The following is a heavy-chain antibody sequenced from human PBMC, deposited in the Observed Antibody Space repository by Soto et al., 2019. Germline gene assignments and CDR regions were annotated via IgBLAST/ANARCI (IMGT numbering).Heavy chain of an antibody. CDR2: ISSSSSYI. J-gene: IGHJ6*02. CDR3: ARDRRVEMATIKGGYYCYYGMDV. D-gene: IGHD5-12*01. V-gene: IGHV3-21*01. Sequence: GGSLRLSCAASGFTFSSYSMNWVRQAPGKGLEWVSSISSSSSYIYYADSVKGRFTISRDNAKNSLYLQMNSLRAEDTAVYYCARDRRVEMATIKGGYYCYYGMDVWGQGTTVTVSS. CDR1: GFTFSSYS.